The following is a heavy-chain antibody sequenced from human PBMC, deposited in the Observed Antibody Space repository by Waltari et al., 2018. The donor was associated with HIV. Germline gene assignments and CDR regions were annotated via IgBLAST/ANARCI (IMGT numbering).Heavy chain of an antibody. CDR3: ARTEYSSSYDY. V-gene: IGHV4-39*01. D-gene: IGHD6-6*01. J-gene: IGHJ4*02. Sequence: QLQLQESGPGLVKPSETLSLTCTVSGGSISSSSYYWGWIRQPPGKGLEWIGSIYYSGSPYYNPSLKSRVTISVDTSKNQFSLKLSSVTAADTAVYYCARTEYSSSYDYWGQGTLVTVSS. CDR2: IYYSGSP. CDR1: GGSISSSSYY.